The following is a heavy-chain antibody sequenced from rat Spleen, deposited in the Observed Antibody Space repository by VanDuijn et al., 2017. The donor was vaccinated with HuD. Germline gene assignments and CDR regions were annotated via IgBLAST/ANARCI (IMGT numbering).Heavy chain of an antibody. Sequence: QVQLKESGPGLVQPSETLSLTCTVSGFSLTSSSVSWVRQSPGKGLEWMGVIWADGNTAFNSLLKSRLSISRDTSKSQVFLKMNSLQTDDTAIYFCTRSWGYYYDGSPQWFAYWGQGTLVTVSS. J-gene: IGHJ3*01. CDR2: IWADGNT. D-gene: IGHD1-12*03. CDR3: TRSWGYYYDGSPQWFAY. V-gene: IGHV2-15*01. CDR1: GFSLTSSS.